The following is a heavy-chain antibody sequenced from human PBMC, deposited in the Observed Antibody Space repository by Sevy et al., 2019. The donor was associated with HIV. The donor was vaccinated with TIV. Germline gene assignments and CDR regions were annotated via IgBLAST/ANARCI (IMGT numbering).Heavy chain of an antibody. D-gene: IGHD3-10*01. CDR1: GFTFSSYS. V-gene: IGHV3-21*01. Sequence: GGSLRLSCAASGFTFSSYSMNWVRQAPGKGLEWVSFISGLSNYIYYADSVKGRFNISRDNAKNSLDLQMNSLRAEDTAVYYCARGVGVVGGVIDSWGQGTLVTVSS. J-gene: IGHJ4*02. CDR3: ARGVGVVGGVIDS. CDR2: ISGLSNYI.